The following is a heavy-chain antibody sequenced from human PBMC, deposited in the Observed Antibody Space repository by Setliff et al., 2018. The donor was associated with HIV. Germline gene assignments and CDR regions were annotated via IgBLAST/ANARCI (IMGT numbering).Heavy chain of an antibody. D-gene: IGHD2-2*01. CDR2: IHISGVS. Sequence: SETLSLTCIVSGGSTSSDSYYWSWIRQPAGKGLEYIGRIHISGVSNYNPSLASRLTISVDTSKNQISLTLTSVTAADAAVYYCARGQWPAPRPDFSDGYYNYGMDVWGQGTTVTVSS. J-gene: IGHJ6*02. V-gene: IGHV4-61*02. CDR3: ARGQWPAPRPDFSDGYYNYGMDV. CDR1: GGSTSSDSYY.